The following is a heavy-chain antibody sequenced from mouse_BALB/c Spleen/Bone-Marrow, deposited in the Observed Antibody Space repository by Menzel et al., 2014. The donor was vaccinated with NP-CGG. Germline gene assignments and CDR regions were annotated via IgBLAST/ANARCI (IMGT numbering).Heavy chain of an antibody. D-gene: IGHD2-1*01. Sequence: EVMLVESGGGLVQPGGSLKLSCAASGFTFSNYGMSWVRRTPDKRLELVATINGNGGSTYHPDSVKGRFTISRDTAKNTLCLQKSSLMCEKTAMYYCVKDNYGNYVYYFDFWGQGTTLTVSS. CDR2: INGNGGST. V-gene: IGHV5-6-3*01. CDR3: VKDNYGNYVYYFDF. CDR1: GFTFSNYG. J-gene: IGHJ2*01.